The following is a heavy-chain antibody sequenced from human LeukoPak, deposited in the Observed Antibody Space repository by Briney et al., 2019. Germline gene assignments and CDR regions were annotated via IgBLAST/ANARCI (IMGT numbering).Heavy chain of an antibody. D-gene: IGHD6-19*01. Sequence: PGGSLRLSCAASGFSFSTYDMSWVRQAPGKGLEWVSSISGSGGSTYYADSVKGRFTISRDNSRNTLNLQMNSLRAEDTAVYYCVKRGSQNSGWYEDYWGQGTLVTVSS. J-gene: IGHJ4*02. CDR1: GFSFSTYD. CDR3: VKRGSQNSGWYEDY. V-gene: IGHV3-23*01. CDR2: ISGSGGST.